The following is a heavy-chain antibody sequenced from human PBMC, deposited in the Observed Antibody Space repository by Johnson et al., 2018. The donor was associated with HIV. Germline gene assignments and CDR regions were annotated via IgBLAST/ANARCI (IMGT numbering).Heavy chain of an antibody. J-gene: IGHJ3*02. CDR1: GFTFSNYA. V-gene: IGHV3-NL1*01. CDR3: AKDTGAYYYDSSGYWDAFDI. CDR2: IYSGGST. D-gene: IGHD3-22*01. Sequence: QVQLVESGGGVVQPGRSLRLSCAASGFTFSNYAVHWVRQAPGKGLEWVSVIYSGGSTYYADSVKGRFTISRDNSKNTLYLQMNSLRAEDTALYYCAKDTGAYYYDSSGYWDAFDIWGQGTMVTVSS.